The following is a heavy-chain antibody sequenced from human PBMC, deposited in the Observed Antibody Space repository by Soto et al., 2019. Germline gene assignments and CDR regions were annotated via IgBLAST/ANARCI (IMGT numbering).Heavy chain of an antibody. V-gene: IGHV1-18*01. J-gene: IGHJ5*02. Sequence: QVRLVQSGAEVKKPGASVKVSCKSSGYTFTKFGISWVRQAPGQGLEWMGWNSAYNDNTNYAQKLQGRVTMTSDTSTSSAYMELRSLRSDDTAVYYCARLPKGGDDTENWFDPWGQGTLVPVSS. CDR2: NSAYNDNT. D-gene: IGHD3-22*01. CDR1: GYTFTKFG. CDR3: ARLPKGGDDTENWFDP.